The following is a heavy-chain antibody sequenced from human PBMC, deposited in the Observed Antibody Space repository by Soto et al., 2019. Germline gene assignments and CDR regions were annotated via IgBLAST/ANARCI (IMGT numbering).Heavy chain of an antibody. CDR1: GYTFTSYH. V-gene: IGHV1-18*01. Sequence: QVQLVQSGAEVKKPGASVKVSCKTSGYTFTSYHISWVRQAPGQGLEWMGWISAYNSNTNYAQKFQSRATMTTDTLTSTSYMELRSLRSDDTAVYYCARDTPPTDYWGQGTLVTVSS. CDR2: ISAYNSNT. CDR3: ARDTPPTDY. J-gene: IGHJ4*02.